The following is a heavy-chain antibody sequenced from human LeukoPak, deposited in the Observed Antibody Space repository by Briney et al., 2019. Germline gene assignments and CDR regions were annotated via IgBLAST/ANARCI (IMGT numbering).Heavy chain of an antibody. Sequence: SQTLSLTCAISGDSVSSNSAAWNWIRQSPSRGLEWLGRTYYRSKWYNDYAVSLKSRITINPDTSKNQFSLQLNSVTPEDTAVYYCARDAEYSSSWYGDWCFDLWGRGTLVTVSS. J-gene: IGHJ2*01. D-gene: IGHD6-13*01. CDR1: GDSVSSNSAA. CDR3: ARDAEYSSSWYGDWCFDL. CDR2: TYYRSKWYN. V-gene: IGHV6-1*01.